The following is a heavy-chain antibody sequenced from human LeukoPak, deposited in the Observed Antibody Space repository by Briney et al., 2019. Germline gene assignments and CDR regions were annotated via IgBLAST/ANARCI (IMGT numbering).Heavy chain of an antibody. Sequence: SETLSLTCAVYGGSFSGYYWSWIRQPPGKGLEWIGEINHSGSTNYNPSLKSRVTISVDTSKNQFSLKLSSVTAADTAVYYCARDRSSSWYLSGAFDIWGQGTVVTVSS. CDR1: GGSFSGYY. J-gene: IGHJ3*02. CDR2: INHSGST. D-gene: IGHD6-13*01. V-gene: IGHV4-34*01. CDR3: ARDRSSSWYLSGAFDI.